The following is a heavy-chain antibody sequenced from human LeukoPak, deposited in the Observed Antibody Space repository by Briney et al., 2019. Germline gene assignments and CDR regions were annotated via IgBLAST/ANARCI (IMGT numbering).Heavy chain of an antibody. CDR3: ARDFVGANYCGGDCYSS. V-gene: IGHV1-69*13. Sequence: ASVKVSCKASGYTFTSYDINWVRQATGQGLEWMGGIIPIFGTANYAQKFQGRVTITAGESTSTAYMELSSLRSEDTAVYYCARDFVGANYCGGDCYSSWGQGTLVTVSS. D-gene: IGHD2-21*02. CDR2: IIPIFGTA. J-gene: IGHJ5*02. CDR1: GYTFTSYD.